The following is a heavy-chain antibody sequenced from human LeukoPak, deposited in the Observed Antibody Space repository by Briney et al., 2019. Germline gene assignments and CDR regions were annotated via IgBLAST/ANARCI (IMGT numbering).Heavy chain of an antibody. CDR2: ISSSSSYI. CDR1: GFTFSSYS. CDR3: ARDRRYFDTGGLGGPDY. Sequence: GGSLRLSCAASGFTFSSYSMNWVRQAPGKGLEWVSSISSSSSYIYYADSMKGRFTISRDNAKNSLYLQMNNLRAEDTAVYYCARDRRYFDTGGLGGPDYWGQGTLVTVSS. J-gene: IGHJ4*02. D-gene: IGHD2-8*02. V-gene: IGHV3-21*01.